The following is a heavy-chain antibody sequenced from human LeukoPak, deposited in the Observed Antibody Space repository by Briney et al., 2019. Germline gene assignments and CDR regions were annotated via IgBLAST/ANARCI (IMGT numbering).Heavy chain of an antibody. D-gene: IGHD6-13*01. Sequence: SQTLSLTCAISGDSVSSNSAAWNRIRQSPSRGLEWLGRTYYRSKWYNDYAVSVKSRITINPDTSKNQFSLQLNSVTPEDTAVYYCARESSSWYGYYYYYGMDVWGKGTTVTVSS. CDR3: ARESSSWYGYYYYYGMDV. V-gene: IGHV6-1*01. CDR2: TYYRSKWYN. CDR1: GDSVSSNSAA. J-gene: IGHJ6*04.